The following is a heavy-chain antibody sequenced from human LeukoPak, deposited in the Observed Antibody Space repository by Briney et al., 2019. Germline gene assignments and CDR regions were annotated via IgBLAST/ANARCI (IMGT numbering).Heavy chain of an antibody. CDR1: GDSISSTHYY. Sequence: SETLSLTCTVSGDSISSTHYYWNWIRQSPGTGLEWIAYINRGGSAYYNPSLESRVTISVDTSKNQFSLKLSSVTAADTAVYYCARKYSSSAPPLYWGQGILVTVSS. J-gene: IGHJ4*02. D-gene: IGHD6-6*01. CDR3: ARKYSSSAPPLY. CDR2: INRGGSA. V-gene: IGHV4-30-2*06.